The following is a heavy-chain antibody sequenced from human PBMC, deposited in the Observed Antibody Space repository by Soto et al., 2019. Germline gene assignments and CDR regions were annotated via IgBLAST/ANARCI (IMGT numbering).Heavy chain of an antibody. J-gene: IGHJ4*02. D-gene: IGHD4-17*01. CDR1: GGSFSGYY. CDR3: ARGAGNDYGDFLPPPYYFDY. Sequence: SETLSLTCAVYGGSFSGYYWSWIRQPPGKGLEWIGEINHSGSTNYNPSLKSRVTISVDTSKNQFSLKLSSVTAADTAVYYCARGAGNDYGDFLPPPYYFDYWGQGTLVTVSS. CDR2: INHSGST. V-gene: IGHV4-34*01.